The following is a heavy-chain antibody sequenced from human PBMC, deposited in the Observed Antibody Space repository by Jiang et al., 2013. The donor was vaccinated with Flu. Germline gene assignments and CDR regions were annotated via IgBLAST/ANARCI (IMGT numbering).Heavy chain of an antibody. J-gene: IGHJ3*02. D-gene: IGHD3-22*01. V-gene: IGHV3-64*01. CDR3: ARDRNYYDSSGYWRGDAFDI. CDR1: GFTFSSYA. Sequence: VQLLESGGGLVQPGGSLRLSCAASGFTFSSYAMHWVRQAPGKGLEYVSAISSNGGSTYYANSVKGRFTISRDNSKNTLYLQMGSLRAEDMAVYYCARDRNYYDSSGYWRGDAFDIWGQ. CDR2: ISSNGGST.